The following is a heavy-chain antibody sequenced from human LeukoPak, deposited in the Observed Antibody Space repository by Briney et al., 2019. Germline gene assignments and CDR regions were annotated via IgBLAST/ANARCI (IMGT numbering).Heavy chain of an antibody. J-gene: IGHJ3*02. V-gene: IGHV4-39*01. CDR1: GGSISSSSYY. D-gene: IGHD5-24*01. CDR3: AGGVATITYDAFDI. Sequence: SETLSLTCTVSGGSISSSSYYWGWIRQPPGKGLDWIGSIYYSGSTYYNPSLKSRFTISVDTSKNQFSLKLSSVTAADTAVYYCAGGVATITYDAFDIWGQGTMVTVSS. CDR2: IYYSGST.